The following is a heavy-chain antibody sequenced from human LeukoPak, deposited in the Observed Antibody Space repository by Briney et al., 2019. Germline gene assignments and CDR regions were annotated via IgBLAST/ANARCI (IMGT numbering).Heavy chain of an antibody. CDR1: GFTVSSNY. V-gene: IGHV3-53*04. CDR3: ARDGVEMATGEFDY. Sequence: GGSLRLSCAASGFTVSSNYMSWVRQAPGKGLESISVIYSGGSTYYADSVKGRFTISRHNSKNTLYLQMNSLRAEDTAVYYCARDGVEMATGEFDYWGQGTLVTVSS. D-gene: IGHD5-24*01. CDR2: IYSGGST. J-gene: IGHJ4*02.